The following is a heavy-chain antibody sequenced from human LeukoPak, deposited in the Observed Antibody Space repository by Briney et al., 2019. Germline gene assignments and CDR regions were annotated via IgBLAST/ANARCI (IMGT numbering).Heavy chain of an antibody. CDR2: ISGSGGST. V-gene: IGHV3-23*01. CDR3: AKDTTMIVVVSTPDAFDI. J-gene: IGHJ3*02. Sequence: GGSLRLSCAASGFTFSSYWMSWVRQAPGKGLEWVSAISGSGGSTYYADSVKGRFTISRDNSKNTLYLQMNSLRAEDTAVYYCAKDTTMIVVVSTPDAFDIWGQGTMVTVSS. CDR1: GFTFSSYW. D-gene: IGHD3-22*01.